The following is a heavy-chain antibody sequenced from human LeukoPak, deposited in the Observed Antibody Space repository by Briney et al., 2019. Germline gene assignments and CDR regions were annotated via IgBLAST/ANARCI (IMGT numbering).Heavy chain of an antibody. J-gene: IGHJ4*02. CDR3: ARLSGRVVCSAGSCYIDF. V-gene: IGHV5-51*01. CDR2: IYPGDSDT. Sequence: PGESLKISCKGSGYRFTSDWIGWVRQMPGKGLEWMGIIYPGDSDTRYSPSFQGQVTTSADKSVNIAYLQWSSLKASDTAMYYCARLSGRVVCSAGSCYIDFWGQGTLVTVSS. CDR1: GYRFTSDW. D-gene: IGHD2-15*01.